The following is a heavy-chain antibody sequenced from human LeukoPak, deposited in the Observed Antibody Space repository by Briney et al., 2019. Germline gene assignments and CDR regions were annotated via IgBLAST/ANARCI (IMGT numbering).Heavy chain of an antibody. Sequence: SETLSLTCTVSGGSISSYYWSWIRQPPGKGLEWIGYIYYSGSTNYNPSLKSRVTISVDTSKNQFSLKLSSVTAADTAVYYCARVRHYDILTGYYVTYFDYWGQGTLVTVSS. CDR3: ARVRHYDILTGYYVTYFDY. J-gene: IGHJ4*02. V-gene: IGHV4-59*01. CDR1: GGSISSYY. CDR2: IYYSGST. D-gene: IGHD3-9*01.